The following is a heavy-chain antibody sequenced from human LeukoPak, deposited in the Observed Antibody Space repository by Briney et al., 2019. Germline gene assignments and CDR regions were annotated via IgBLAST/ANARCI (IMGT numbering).Heavy chain of an antibody. V-gene: IGHV6-1*01. D-gene: IGHD3-10*01. Sequence: SQTLSLTCAISGDRVSSNTAAWNWIRQSPSRGLEWLGRTYYRSKWYNDYALSVKSRVTINADTPKNQFSLQLKSVTPEDTAVYYCAKEGHYFGSGSPLYNWFDPWGRGTLVTVSS. CDR3: AKEGHYFGSGSPLYNWFDP. CDR1: GDRVSSNTAA. J-gene: IGHJ5*02. CDR2: TYYRSKWYN.